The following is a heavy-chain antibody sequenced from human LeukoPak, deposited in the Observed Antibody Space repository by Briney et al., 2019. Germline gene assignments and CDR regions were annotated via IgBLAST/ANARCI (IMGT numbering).Heavy chain of an antibody. CDR3: ARETGYSYYYMDV. V-gene: IGHV3-30*01. CDR2: ISYDGSNK. J-gene: IGHJ6*03. Sequence: GGSLRLSCAASGFTFSSYAMHWVRQAPGKGLEWVALISYDGSNKYYADSVKGRFTNSRDSSKSTLYLQMNSLRADDTAVYYCARETGYSYYYMDVWGKGTTVVVSS. CDR1: GFTFSSYA.